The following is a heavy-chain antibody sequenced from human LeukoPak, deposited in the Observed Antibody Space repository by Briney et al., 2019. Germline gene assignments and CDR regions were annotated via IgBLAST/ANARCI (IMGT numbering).Heavy chain of an antibody. Sequence: GGSLRLSCAASGFRFRSYGLHWVRQAPGKGLEWVAGISWDGSGKSYADSVKGRFTISRDNSQNRLYLEMNSLRIEDTALFYCAKDLFGSRSPFDHWGQGTQVIVSS. V-gene: IGHV3-30*13. J-gene: IGHJ4*02. CDR2: ISWDGSGK. CDR1: GFRFRSYG. CDR3: AKDLFGSRSPFDH. D-gene: IGHD3-10*01.